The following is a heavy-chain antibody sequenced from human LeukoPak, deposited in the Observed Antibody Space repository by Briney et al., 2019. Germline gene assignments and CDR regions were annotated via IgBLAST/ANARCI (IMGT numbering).Heavy chain of an antibody. V-gene: IGHV3-21*01. Sequence: PGGSLRLSCAASRFSFSRYSMNWVRQAPGLGLEWVSSISRSSDYAYYADSVKGRFTISRDNAKNSLYLQMNNLRAGDTGVYYCARGGDDYGGNFASGYWGQGTLVTVSS. CDR2: ISRSSDYA. CDR1: RFSFSRYS. J-gene: IGHJ4*02. CDR3: ARGGDDYGGNFASGY. D-gene: IGHD4-23*01.